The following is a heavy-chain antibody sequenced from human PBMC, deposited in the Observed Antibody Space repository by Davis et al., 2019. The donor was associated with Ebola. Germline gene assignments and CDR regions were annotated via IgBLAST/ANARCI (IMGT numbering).Heavy chain of an antibody. CDR2: FYYTGST. CDR3: ARDTVTTGFDY. CDR1: GDSISSSY. V-gene: IGHV4-59*01. D-gene: IGHD4-11*01. Sequence: SETLSLTCTVSGDSISSSYWSWIRQPPGKGLEWIGYFYYTGSTNYNPSLKSRITISVDTSKNQFFLKLSSVTAADTAVYYCARDTVTTGFDYWGQGTLVTVSS. J-gene: IGHJ4*02.